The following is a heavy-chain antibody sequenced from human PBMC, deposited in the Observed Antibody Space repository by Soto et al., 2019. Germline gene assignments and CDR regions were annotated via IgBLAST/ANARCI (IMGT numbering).Heavy chain of an antibody. CDR1: GGSISSYY. V-gene: IGHV4-59*01. CDR2: IYYSGST. Sequence: QVQLQESGPGLVKPSETLSLTCTVSGGSISSYYWSWIRQPPGKGLEWIGYIYYSGSTNYNPSLKSRVTISVDTSKNQFSLKLSSVTAADTAVYYCARVRCSGSYYTHCRVDPWGQGTLVTVSS. CDR3: ARVRCSGSYYTHCRVDP. J-gene: IGHJ5*02. D-gene: IGHD1-26*01.